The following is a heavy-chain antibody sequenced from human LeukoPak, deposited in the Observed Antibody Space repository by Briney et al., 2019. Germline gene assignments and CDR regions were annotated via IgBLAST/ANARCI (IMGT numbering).Heavy chain of an antibody. D-gene: IGHD3-22*01. V-gene: IGHV3-30*02. CDR2: IRYDGSNK. J-gene: IGHJ4*02. CDR3: AKDQPYYYDSSGSAPYFDY. CDR1: GFTFSSYG. Sequence: PGGSLRLSXAASGFTFSSYGMHWVRQAPGKELEWVAFIRYDGSNKYYADSVKGRFTISRDNSKNTLYLQMNSLRAEDTAVYYCAKDQPYYYDSSGSAPYFDYWGQGTLVTVSS.